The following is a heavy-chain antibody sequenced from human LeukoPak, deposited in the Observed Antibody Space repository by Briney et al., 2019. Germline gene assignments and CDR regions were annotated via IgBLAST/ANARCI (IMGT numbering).Heavy chain of an antibody. CDR3: ARADPTAMVYYFDY. D-gene: IGHD5-18*01. V-gene: IGHV3-48*03. Sequence: GGSLRLSCAASGFTFSSYEMNWVRQAPGKGLEWVSYISSSGSTIYYADSVKGRFTISRDNAKNSLYLQMNSLRAEDTAVYYRARADPTAMVYYFDYWGQGTLVTVSS. CDR1: GFTFSSYE. J-gene: IGHJ4*02. CDR2: ISSSGSTI.